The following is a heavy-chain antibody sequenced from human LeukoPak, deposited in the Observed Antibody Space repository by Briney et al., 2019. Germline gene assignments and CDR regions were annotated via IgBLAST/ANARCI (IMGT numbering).Heavy chain of an antibody. D-gene: IGHD3-22*01. V-gene: IGHV1-2*02. CDR2: INPNSGGT. Sequence: ASVKVSCKASGYTFTSYGISWVRQAPGQGLEWMGWINPNSGGTNYAQKFQGRVTMTRDTSISTAYMELSRLRSDDTAVYYCARVSSGYYYAYDYWGQGTLVTVSS. CDR3: ARVSSGYYYAYDY. J-gene: IGHJ4*02. CDR1: GYTFTSYG.